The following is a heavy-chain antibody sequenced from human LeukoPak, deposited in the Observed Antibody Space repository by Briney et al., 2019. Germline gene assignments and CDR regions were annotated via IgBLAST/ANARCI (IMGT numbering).Heavy chain of an antibody. J-gene: IGHJ4*02. CDR1: GFTVSSNY. Sequence: SGGSLRLSCAASGFTVSSNYMSWVRQAPGKGLEWVSVIYSGGSTYYADSVKGRFTISRDNSKNTLYLQMNSLRAEDTAVYYCAKWLGGWFLSSMYYFDYWGQGTLVTVSS. V-gene: IGHV3-53*01. D-gene: IGHD3-10*01. CDR2: IYSGGST. CDR3: AKWLGGWFLSSMYYFDY.